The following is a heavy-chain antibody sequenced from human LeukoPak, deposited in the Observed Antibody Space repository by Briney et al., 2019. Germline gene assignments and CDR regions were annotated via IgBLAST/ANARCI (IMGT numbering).Heavy chain of an antibody. Sequence: PSETLSLTCAVSGYSISSGYYWGWIRQPPGKGLEWIVSIYHSGSTYYNPSLKSRVTISVDTSKNQFSLKLSSVTAADTAVYYCARVAVCSGGSCYSGWFDPWGQGTLVTVSS. V-gene: IGHV4-38-2*01. J-gene: IGHJ5*02. CDR1: GYSISSGYY. D-gene: IGHD2-15*01. CDR2: IYHSGST. CDR3: ARVAVCSGGSCYSGWFDP.